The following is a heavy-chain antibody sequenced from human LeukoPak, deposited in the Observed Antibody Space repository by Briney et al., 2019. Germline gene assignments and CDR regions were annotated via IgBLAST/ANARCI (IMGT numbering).Heavy chain of an antibody. CDR3: AKDHDSSSSGGYDY. V-gene: IGHV3-9*01. D-gene: IGHD6-6*01. CDR2: ISWNSGSI. Sequence: PGGSLRLSRAASGFTFDNFAMHWVRQAPGKGLEWVSGISWNSGSIGYADSVKGRFTISGDNAKNSLYLQMNSLRAEDTALYYCAKDHDSSSSGGYDYWGQGTLVTVSS. CDR1: GFTFDNFA. J-gene: IGHJ4*02.